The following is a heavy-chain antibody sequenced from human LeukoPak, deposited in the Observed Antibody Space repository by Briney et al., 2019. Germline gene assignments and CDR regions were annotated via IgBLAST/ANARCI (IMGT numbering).Heavy chain of an antibody. J-gene: IGHJ4*02. CDR3: ARGIADPYSFDS. Sequence: PSETLSLTCTVSGGSINFYYWSWIREPAGKGLEWIGRIYSTGSTNYSPSLKSRVTMSVDKSKNQFSLNLSSVTAADTAVYYCARGIADPYSFDSWGQGTLVTVSS. CDR1: GGSINFYY. V-gene: IGHV4-4*07. CDR2: IYSTGST. D-gene: IGHD6-13*01.